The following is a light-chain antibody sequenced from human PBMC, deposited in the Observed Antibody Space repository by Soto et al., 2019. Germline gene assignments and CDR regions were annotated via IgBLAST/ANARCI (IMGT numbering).Light chain of an antibody. Sequence: EIVLTQSPATLSLSPGERATLSCRASQSVSSYLAWYQQNPGQAPRLLIYDASNSATGIPARFSGCGSGTDFTLTISSLEPEDFAVYYCQQRSNWPLTFGGGTKVEIK. CDR1: QSVSSY. J-gene: IGKJ4*01. CDR2: DAS. CDR3: QQRSNWPLT. V-gene: IGKV3-11*01.